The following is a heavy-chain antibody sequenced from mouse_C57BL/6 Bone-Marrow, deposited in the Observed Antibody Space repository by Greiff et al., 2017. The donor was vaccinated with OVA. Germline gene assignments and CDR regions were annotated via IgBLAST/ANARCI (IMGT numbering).Heavy chain of an antibody. V-gene: IGHV1-55*01. CDR3: ARRLGSWFAY. CDR1: GYTFTSYW. CDR2: IYPGSGST. J-gene: IGHJ3*01. D-gene: IGHD4-1*01. Sequence: QVQLQQPGAELVKPGASVKMSCKASGYTFTSYWITWVKQRPGQGLEWIGDIYPGSGSTNYNEKFKSKATLTVDTSSSTADMQLSSRTSEDSAVYYCARRLGSWFAYWGQGTLVTVSA.